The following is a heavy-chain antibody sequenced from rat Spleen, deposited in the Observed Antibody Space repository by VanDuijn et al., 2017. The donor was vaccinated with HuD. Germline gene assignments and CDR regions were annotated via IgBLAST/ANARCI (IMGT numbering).Heavy chain of an antibody. Sequence: EVQLVESGGGLVQPGRSLKLSCAASGFTFSNYDMAWVCQAPTKGLEWVATINYDGSSTYYRDSVKGRFTISRDNAKSTLYLQMDSLRSEDTATYYCARHALMYTTDPFAYWGQGTLVTVSS. J-gene: IGHJ3*01. CDR3: ARHALMYTTDPFAY. D-gene: IGHD1-6*01. CDR1: GFTFSNYD. V-gene: IGHV5-29*01. CDR2: INYDGSST.